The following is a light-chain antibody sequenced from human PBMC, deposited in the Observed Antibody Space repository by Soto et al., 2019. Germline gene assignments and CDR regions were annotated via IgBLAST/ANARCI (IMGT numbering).Light chain of an antibody. J-gene: IGKJ4*01. CDR2: GAS. CDR1: QSVSSSY. V-gene: IGKV3-20*01. CDR3: QQYGSSPVP. Sequence: EIVLTQSPGTLSLSPEERATLSCRASQSVSSSYLAWYQQKPGQAPRLLIYGASSRATGIPHRFSGSGSWTDFTLTLSRLEPEDFAVYYCQQYGSSPVPFGGATQVEIK.